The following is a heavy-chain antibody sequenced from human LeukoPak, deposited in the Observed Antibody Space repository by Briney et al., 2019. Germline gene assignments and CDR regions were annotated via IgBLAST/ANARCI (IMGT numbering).Heavy chain of an antibody. V-gene: IGHV4-59*01. Sequence: SETLSLTCTVSGGSISSYYWSWIRQPPGKGLEWIGYIYYSGNTNYKPSLKTRVTISVDTSKNQFSLRLSSVTAAGTAVYYCAREVPAGDYVDYWGQGTLVTVSS. CDR3: AREVPAGDYVDY. CDR1: GGSISSYY. D-gene: IGHD4-17*01. CDR2: IYYSGNT. J-gene: IGHJ4*02.